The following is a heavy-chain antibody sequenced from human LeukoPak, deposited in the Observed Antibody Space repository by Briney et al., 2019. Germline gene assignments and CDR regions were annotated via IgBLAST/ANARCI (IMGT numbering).Heavy chain of an antibody. Sequence: ASVKVSCKASGGTFSSYAISWVRQAPGQGLEWMGGIIPIFGTANYAQKFQGRVTITADESTSTAYMELSSLRSEDTAVYYCAREGGAYSGSYFDYWGQGTPVTVSS. CDR3: AREGGAYSGSYFDY. CDR2: IIPIFGTA. V-gene: IGHV1-69*13. CDR1: GGTFSSYA. D-gene: IGHD1-26*01. J-gene: IGHJ4*02.